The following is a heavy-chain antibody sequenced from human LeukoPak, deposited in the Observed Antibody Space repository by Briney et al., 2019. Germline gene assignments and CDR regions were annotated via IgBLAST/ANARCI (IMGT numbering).Heavy chain of an antibody. J-gene: IGHJ4*02. CDR2: IESDGSTT. D-gene: IGHD5-24*01. CDR1: GFTFCSYW. CDR3: ARDAMAGRPDY. Sequence: QPGGSLRLSCAASGFTFCSYWMHWVRQTPGTGLVWVSRIESDGSTTNYADSVKGRFTISRDNAKNTLYLQMNSLRAEDTAVYYCARDAMAGRPDYWGQGTLVTVSS. V-gene: IGHV3-74*01.